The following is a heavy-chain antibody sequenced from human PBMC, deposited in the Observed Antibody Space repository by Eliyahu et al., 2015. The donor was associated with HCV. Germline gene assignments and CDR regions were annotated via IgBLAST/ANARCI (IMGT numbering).Heavy chain of an antibody. D-gene: IGHD3-10*01. V-gene: IGHV4-31*03. CDR2: IYHSGTA. J-gene: IGHJ4*02. CDR3: ARFDFGSGSNYFDS. CDR1: GGSISSDGFY. Sequence: QVQLHESGPGLVKPSQTLSLTCSVSGGSISSDGFYWSWIRQDPGKGLEWIGFIYHSGTAYSNPSLKSRVVMSVDTSKNHFSLDLSSVTAADTAVYYCARFDFGSGSNYFDSWGQGNLVTVSS.